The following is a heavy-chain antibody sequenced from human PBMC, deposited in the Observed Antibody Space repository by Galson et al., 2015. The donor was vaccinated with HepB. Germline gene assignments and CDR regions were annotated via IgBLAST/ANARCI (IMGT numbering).Heavy chain of an antibody. V-gene: IGHV3-33*06. Sequence: SLRLSCAASGFTFSSYGMHWVRQAPGKGLEWVAVIWYDGSNKYYADSVKGRFTISRDNSKNTLYLQMNSLRAEDTAVYYCAKDLDCSSISCSTWLDPWGQGTLVTVSS. J-gene: IGHJ5*02. D-gene: IGHD2-2*01. CDR1: GFTFSSYG. CDR3: AKDLDCSSISCSTWLDP. CDR2: IWYDGSNK.